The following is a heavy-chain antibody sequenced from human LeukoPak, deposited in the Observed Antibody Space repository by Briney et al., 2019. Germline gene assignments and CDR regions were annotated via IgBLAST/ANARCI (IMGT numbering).Heavy chain of an antibody. CDR3: ARRYCTSTNCYAMDV. J-gene: IGHJ6*04. V-gene: IGHV3-30*02. CDR2: IRYDGSNK. D-gene: IGHD2/OR15-2a*01. Sequence: GGSLRLSCAASGFTFSNYGIHWVRQAPGKGLEWVAFIRYDGSNKYYADSVKGRFTISRDNSKNTLYLQMNSLRAEDTAVYYCARRYCTSTNCYAMDVWGKGTTVTVSS. CDR1: GFTFSNYG.